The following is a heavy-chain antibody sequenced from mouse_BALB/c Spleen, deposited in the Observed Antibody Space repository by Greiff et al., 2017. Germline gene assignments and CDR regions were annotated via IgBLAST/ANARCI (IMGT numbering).Heavy chain of an antibody. CDR3: ARWGNYNWFAY. J-gene: IGHJ3*01. Sequence: EVMLVESGGGLVQPGGSLKPSCAASGFTFRSYTMSWVRQTPEKRLEWVAYISNGGGSTYYPDTVKGRFTISRDNAKNTLYLQMSSLKSEDTAMYYCARWGNYNWFAYWGQGTLVTVAA. CDR1: GFTFRSYT. V-gene: IGHV5-12-2*01. D-gene: IGHD2-1*01. CDR2: ISNGGGST.